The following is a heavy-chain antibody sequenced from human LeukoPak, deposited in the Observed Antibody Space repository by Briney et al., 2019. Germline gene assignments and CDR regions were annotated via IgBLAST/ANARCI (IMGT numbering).Heavy chain of an antibody. J-gene: IGHJ4*02. Sequence: SETLSLTCAVSGGSISSNNWWGWVRQPPGKGLEWIGEIYHSGSPNYNPSLKSRVTISVDESRNHFSLNLSSVTAADTAMYYCARSHDHLWGNYPDYWGQGTLVTVSS. CDR3: ARSHDHLWGNYPDY. CDR1: GGSISSNNW. D-gene: IGHD3-16*02. V-gene: IGHV4-4*02. CDR2: IYHSGSP.